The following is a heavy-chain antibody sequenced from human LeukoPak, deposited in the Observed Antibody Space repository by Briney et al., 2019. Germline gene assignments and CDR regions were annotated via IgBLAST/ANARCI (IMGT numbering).Heavy chain of an antibody. CDR2: ISYDGSNK. CDR3: ARAVADGGVFDY. D-gene: IGHD3-3*01. V-gene: IGHV3-30*03. CDR1: GFTFNSYG. Sequence: PGRCLRLSCAASGFTFNSYGMHWVRQAPGKGLEWVAVISYDGSNKYYADSVKGRFTISRDNSKNTLYLQMNSLRAEDTAVYYCARAVADGGVFDYWGQGTLVTVSS. J-gene: IGHJ4*02.